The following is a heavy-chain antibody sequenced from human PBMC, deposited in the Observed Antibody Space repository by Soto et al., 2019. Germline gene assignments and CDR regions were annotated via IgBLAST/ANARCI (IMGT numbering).Heavy chain of an antibody. D-gene: IGHD3-22*01. V-gene: IGHV4-31*03. CDR1: GGSLSSGGFY. CDR2: IYYSGST. J-gene: IGHJ5*02. CDR3: ARGSYYDSSGYYGP. Sequence: PSGTLSLTRTVSGGSLSSGGFYWSWIPPHPGKGLEWIGYIYYSGSTYYNPSLKSRVTISVDTSKNQFSLKLSSVTAADTAVYYCARGSYYDSSGYYGPWGQGTLVTVSS.